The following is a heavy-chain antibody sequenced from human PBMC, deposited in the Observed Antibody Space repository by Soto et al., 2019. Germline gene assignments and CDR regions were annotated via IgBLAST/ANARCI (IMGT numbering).Heavy chain of an antibody. CDR3: ARDSGYWDY. J-gene: IGHJ4*02. CDR2: IYYSGST. V-gene: IGHV4-59*01. D-gene: IGHD3-22*01. Sequence: QVQLQESGPGLVKPSETLSLTCTVSGGSISSYYWSWIRQPPGKGLEWIGYIYYSGSTNYNPSLKSRVTISVDTSKNQFSLKLSSVTAADTAVYYCARDSGYWDYWGQGTLVTVSS. CDR1: GGSISSYY.